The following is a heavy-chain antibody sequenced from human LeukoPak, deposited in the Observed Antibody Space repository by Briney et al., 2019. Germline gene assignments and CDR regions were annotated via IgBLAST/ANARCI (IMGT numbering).Heavy chain of an antibody. J-gene: IGHJ1*01. CDR3: ASAREYWESAECYEYFQH. CDR1: GFTVGTNS. Sequence: GSLRLSCAASGFTVGTNSMSWVRQSPGKGLEWVSVIYRGGSTYYADSVNGRFTISRDNPRNSLFLHMKSLRVEDTALYFCASAREYWESAECYEYFQHWGQGTLVTVSS. CDR2: IYRGGST. D-gene: IGHD2/OR15-2a*01. V-gene: IGHV3-53*01.